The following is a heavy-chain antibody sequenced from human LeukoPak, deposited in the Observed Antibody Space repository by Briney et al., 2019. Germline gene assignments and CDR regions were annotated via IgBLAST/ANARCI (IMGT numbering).Heavy chain of an antibody. Sequence: GGSLRLSCAASGFTFSSYEMNWVRQAPGKGLEWVSYISSSGSTIYYAYSVKGRFTISRDNAKNSLYLQMNSLRAEDTAVYYCAELGITMIGGVWGKGTTVTISS. CDR2: ISSSGSTI. CDR1: GFTFSSYE. D-gene: IGHD3-10*02. J-gene: IGHJ6*04. CDR3: AELGITMIGGV. V-gene: IGHV3-48*03.